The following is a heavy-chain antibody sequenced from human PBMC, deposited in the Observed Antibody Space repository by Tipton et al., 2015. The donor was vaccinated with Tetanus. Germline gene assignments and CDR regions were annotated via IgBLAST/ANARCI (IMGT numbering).Heavy chain of an antibody. J-gene: IGHJ4*02. CDR2: IYYSGST. CDR3: ASLPLRQLGSVDY. D-gene: IGHD6-13*01. CDR1: GGSISSSSYY. V-gene: IGHV4-39*01. Sequence: TLSLTCTVSGGSISSSSYYWGWIRQPPGKGLEWIGSIYYSGSTYYNPSLKSRVTISVDTSKNQFSLKLSSVTAADTAVYYCASLPLRQLGSVDYWGQGTLVTVSS.